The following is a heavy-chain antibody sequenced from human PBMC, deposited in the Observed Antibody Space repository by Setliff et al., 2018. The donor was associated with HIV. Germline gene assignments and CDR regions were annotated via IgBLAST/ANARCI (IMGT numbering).Heavy chain of an antibody. CDR1: GGSISSYY. CDR2: INHSGSP. CDR3: ARGHVYSSSWRKYYFDY. V-gene: IGHV4-34*01. D-gene: IGHD6-13*01. J-gene: IGHJ4*02. Sequence: SETMSLTCTVSGGSISSYYWRWISEQQGKGLEWIGEINHSGSPNYNPSLNSRVTISVDTSKNQFSLKRSSVTAADTAVYFCARGHVYSSSWRKYYFDYWGQGTLVTVSS.